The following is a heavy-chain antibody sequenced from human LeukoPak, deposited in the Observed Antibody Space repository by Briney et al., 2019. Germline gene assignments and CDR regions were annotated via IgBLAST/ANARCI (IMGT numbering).Heavy chain of an antibody. V-gene: IGHV3-23*01. CDR1: GFTLSSYA. D-gene: IGHD1-7*01. Sequence: PGGSLRLSCAASGFTLSSYAMNWVRQAPGKGLEWVSTISGSGGSTYYADSVKGRFTISRDNSKNTLYLQMNSLRAEDSAVYYWAKKALIGSTSRTWFDPWGQGTLVTVSS. CDR3: AKKALIGSTSRTWFDP. CDR2: ISGSGGST. J-gene: IGHJ5*02.